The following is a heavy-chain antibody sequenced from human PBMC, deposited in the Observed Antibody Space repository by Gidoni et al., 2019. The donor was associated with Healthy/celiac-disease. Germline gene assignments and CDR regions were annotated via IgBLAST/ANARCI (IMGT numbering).Heavy chain of an antibody. CDR1: GFTFDDYA. CDR3: AKDSRPHYGDFDY. D-gene: IGHD3-10*01. Sequence: EVQLVESGGGLVQPGRSLRLSCAASGFTFDDYAMNWVRQAPGKGLEWVSGISWNSGSIGYADSVKGRFTISRDNAKNSLYLQMNSLRAEDTALYYCAKDSRPHYGDFDYWGQGTLVTVSS. J-gene: IGHJ4*02. V-gene: IGHV3-9*01. CDR2: ISWNSGSI.